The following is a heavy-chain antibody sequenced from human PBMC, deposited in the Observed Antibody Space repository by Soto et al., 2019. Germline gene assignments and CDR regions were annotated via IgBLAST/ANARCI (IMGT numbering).Heavy chain of an antibody. Sequence: SLRLSCVASGFTFENFAMHWVRQAPGKGLNGVAGISRNSGTIDYADSVKGRFTSPTDNAKKSPYLKMDSLRVEDTALYYCAKMRYHNVISVTSWG. J-gene: IGHJ5*01. V-gene: IGHV3-9*01. CDR1: GFTFENFA. D-gene: IGHD3-10*01. CDR2: ISRNSGTI. CDR3: AKMRYHNVISVTS.